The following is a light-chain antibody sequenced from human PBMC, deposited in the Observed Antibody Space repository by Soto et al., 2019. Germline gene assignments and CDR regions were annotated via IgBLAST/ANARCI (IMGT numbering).Light chain of an antibody. V-gene: IGLV2-23*01. CDR3: CSYAGTLWV. Sequence: QSALTQPASVSGSPGQSITISCTGTSSDVGSYNLVSWYQQHPGKAPKLMIYEGSKRPSGVSNRFSGSKSGNTASQTISGLQAEDEADYYCCSYAGTLWVFGGGTKLTVL. J-gene: IGLJ3*02. CDR1: SSDVGSYNL. CDR2: EGS.